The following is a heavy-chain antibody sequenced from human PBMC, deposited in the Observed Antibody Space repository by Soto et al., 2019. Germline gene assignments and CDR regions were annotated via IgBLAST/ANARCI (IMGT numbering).Heavy chain of an antibody. Sequence: SQTLSLTCAISGDTFSSNTAAWHWIRQSPSRGLEWLGRTFYRSKWFNDYAVSVESRITINADTSKNQFSLQLNSVAPEDTAIYYCARVVYDWNDPHSFDIWGQGTMVTVSS. V-gene: IGHV6-1*01. CDR1: GDTFSSNTAA. CDR3: ARVVYDWNDPHSFDI. D-gene: IGHD1-20*01. J-gene: IGHJ3*02. CDR2: TFYRSKWFN.